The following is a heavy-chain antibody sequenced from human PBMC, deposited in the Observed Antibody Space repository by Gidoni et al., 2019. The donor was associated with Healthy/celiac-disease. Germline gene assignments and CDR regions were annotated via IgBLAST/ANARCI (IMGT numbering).Heavy chain of an antibody. CDR3: TTLPESAAEKGGADY. J-gene: IGHJ4*02. V-gene: IGHV3-15*01. Sequence: PVKCRFTISRDDSKNTLYLQMNSLKTEDTAVYYCTTLPESAAEKGGADYWGQGTLVTVSS. D-gene: IGHD6-13*01.